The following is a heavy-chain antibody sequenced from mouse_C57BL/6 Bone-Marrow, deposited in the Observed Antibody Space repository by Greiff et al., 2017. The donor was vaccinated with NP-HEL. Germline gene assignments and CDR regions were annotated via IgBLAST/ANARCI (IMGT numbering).Heavy chain of an antibody. CDR3: ARHEDGNYG. V-gene: IGHV5-12*01. J-gene: IGHJ3*02. CDR2: LSNGGGST. CDR1: GFTFSDYY. D-gene: IGHD2-1*01. Sequence: EVKLVESGGGLVQPGGSLKLSCAASGFTFSDYYMYWVRQTPEKRLEWVAYLSNGGGSTYYPDTVKGRFTISRDNAKNTLYLQMSRLKSEDTAMYYCARHEDGNYGWGQGTLVTVSA.